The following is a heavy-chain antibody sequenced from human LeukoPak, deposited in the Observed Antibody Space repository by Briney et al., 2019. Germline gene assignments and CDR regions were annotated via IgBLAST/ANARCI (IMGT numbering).Heavy chain of an antibody. Sequence: PVGSLRLSCAASGFTFSSYGMHWVRQAPSKGLEWVAFIRYDGSNKYYAASVRGRFTISRDNSTNTLYVQMNSLRAEDTAVYYCAKPGRIAASKAYVDHVFDIWGRGTRDPVSS. J-gene: IGHJ3*02. CDR1: GFTFSSYG. V-gene: IGHV3-30*02. CDR3: AKPGRIAASKAYVDHVFDI. D-gene: IGHD6-25*01. CDR2: IRYDGSNK.